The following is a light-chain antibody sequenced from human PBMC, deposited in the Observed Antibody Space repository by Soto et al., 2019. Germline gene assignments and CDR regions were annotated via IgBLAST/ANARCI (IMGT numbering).Light chain of an antibody. CDR1: QTVGRNY. CDR2: DAS. V-gene: IGKV3-20*01. J-gene: IGKJ5*01. CDR3: QQYVNSPST. Sequence: EIVLTQSPGSLSLFPGERATLSCRASQTVGRNYLAWFQQKPGQAPRLLIYDASTRATGIPDKFGGSGSGTGFTLTISRLEPEDFAVYYCQQYVNSPSTFGQGTRLEIK.